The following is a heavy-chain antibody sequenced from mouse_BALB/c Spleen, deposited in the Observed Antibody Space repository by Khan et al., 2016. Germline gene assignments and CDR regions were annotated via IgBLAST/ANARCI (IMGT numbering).Heavy chain of an antibody. CDR2: INPDSSKI. J-gene: IGHJ1*01. V-gene: IGHV4-1*02. CDR1: GFDFSRYW. CDR3: ASTFWYFDV. Sequence: EVKLLESGGGLVQPGGSLKLSCAASGFDFSRYWMSWVRQAPGKGLEWIGEINPDSSKINYTPSLKDKFIISRDNANNTLYLQMSIVRSEDTALYYCASTFWYFDVWGAGTTVTVSS.